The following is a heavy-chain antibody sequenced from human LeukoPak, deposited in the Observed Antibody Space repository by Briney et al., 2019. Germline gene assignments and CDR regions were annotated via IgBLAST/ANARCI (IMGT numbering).Heavy chain of an antibody. V-gene: IGHV5-51*01. CDR3: ARRSLGATSRRFEY. Sequence: GESLKISCKGSGYIFITHWIGWVRQMPGEGLEWMGIIYPGSSETTYSPSFQGQVTISADKSISTAYLQWSSLKASDTAMYYCARRSLGATSRRFEYWGQGTLVTVSS. CDR2: IYPGSSET. J-gene: IGHJ4*02. CDR1: GYIFITHW. D-gene: IGHD1-26*01.